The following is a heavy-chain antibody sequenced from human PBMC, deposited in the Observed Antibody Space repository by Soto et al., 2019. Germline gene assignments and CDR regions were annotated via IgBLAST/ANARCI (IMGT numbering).Heavy chain of an antibody. CDR3: AKAGSSGWTGDYYFYDMDV. D-gene: IGHD6-19*01. Sequence: EVQLLESGGGLVQPGESLRLSCAASVSTFSSYAMSWVRQAPGKGLEWVSGISGSGDNTYYADSVKGRFTISRDNYRNTLYLQMNSLRVEDTAVYYCAKAGSSGWTGDYYFYDMDVWGQGTTVTVSS. J-gene: IGHJ6*02. CDR2: ISGSGDNT. CDR1: VSTFSSYA. V-gene: IGHV3-23*01.